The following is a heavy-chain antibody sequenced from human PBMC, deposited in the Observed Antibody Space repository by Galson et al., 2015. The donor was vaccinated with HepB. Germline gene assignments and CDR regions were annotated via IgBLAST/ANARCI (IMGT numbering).Heavy chain of an antibody. J-gene: IGHJ5*02. CDR2: INWNGGST. CDR1: GFTFDDYG. V-gene: IGHV3-20*01. Sequence: SLRLSCAASGFTFDDYGMSWVRQAPGKGLEWVSGINWNGGSTGYADSVKGRFTISRDNAKNSLYLQMNSLRAEDTALYHCARDLEDFWSGFDPWGQGTLVTVSS. CDR3: ARDLEDFWSGFDP. D-gene: IGHD3-3*01.